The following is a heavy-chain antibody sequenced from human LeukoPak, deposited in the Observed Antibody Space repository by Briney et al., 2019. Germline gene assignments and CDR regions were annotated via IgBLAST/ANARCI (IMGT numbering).Heavy chain of an antibody. CDR1: GFTFSSYG. CDR3: ARTRYSSGGLDY. J-gene: IGHJ4*02. D-gene: IGHD6-19*01. V-gene: IGHV3-30*02. Sequence: GGSLRLSCAASGFTFSSYGMHWVRQAPGKGLEWVAFIRYDGSNKYYADSVKGRFTISRDNSKNTLYLQMNSLRAEDTAVYYCARTRYSSGGLDYWGQGTLVTVSS. CDR2: IRYDGSNK.